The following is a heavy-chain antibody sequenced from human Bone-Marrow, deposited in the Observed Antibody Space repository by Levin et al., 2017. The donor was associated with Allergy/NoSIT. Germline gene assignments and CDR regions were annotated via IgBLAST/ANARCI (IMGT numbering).Heavy chain of an antibody. J-gene: IGHJ3*02. CDR1: GGTFSSYA. CDR3: ARITLVDTAMAKTPRGAFDI. Sequence: PAASVKVSCKASGGTFSSYAISWVRQAPGQGLEWMGGIIPIFGTANYAQKFQGRVTITADKSTSTAYMELSSLRSEDTAVYYCARITLVDTAMAKTPRGAFDIWGQGTMVTVSS. V-gene: IGHV1-69*06. D-gene: IGHD5-18*01. CDR2: IIPIFGTA.